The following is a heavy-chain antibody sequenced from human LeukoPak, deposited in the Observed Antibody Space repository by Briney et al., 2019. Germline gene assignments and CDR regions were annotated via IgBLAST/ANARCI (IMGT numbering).Heavy chain of an antibody. J-gene: IGHJ2*01. CDR1: GGSISGSY. CDR2: IYTSGST. Sequence: SETLSLTCTVSGGSISGSYWNWVRQPAEKGLEWIVRIYTSGSTNYNPSLKSRVTMSVDTSKNQFSLKLSSVTAADTAVYYCARDALNCSSSSCYRYWYFDLWGRGTLVTVSS. CDR3: ARDALNCSSSSCYRYWYFDL. D-gene: IGHD2-2*01. V-gene: IGHV4-4*07.